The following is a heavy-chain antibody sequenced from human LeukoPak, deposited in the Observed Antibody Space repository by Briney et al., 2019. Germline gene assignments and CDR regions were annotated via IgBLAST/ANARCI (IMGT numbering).Heavy chain of an antibody. Sequence: GGSLRLSCEAPGFTVSNYAMSWVRQAPGKGLEWVSSISGSGGSTHYADSVKGRFTISRDNSQNTLYLQMNSLRAEDTAVYYCAKHSMVRGVTPDGMDVWGQGTTVTVSS. V-gene: IGHV3-23*01. CDR1: GFTVSNYA. CDR3: AKHSMVRGVTPDGMDV. D-gene: IGHD3-10*01. CDR2: ISGSGGST. J-gene: IGHJ6*02.